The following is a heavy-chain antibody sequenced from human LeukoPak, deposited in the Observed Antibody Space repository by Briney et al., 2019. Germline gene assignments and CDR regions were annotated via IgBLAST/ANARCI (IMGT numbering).Heavy chain of an antibody. CDR3: ANSIAVDSTSNCFDA. V-gene: IGHV3-23*01. Sequence: GGSLRLSCAASGFTFSSYAMSWVRQAPGKGLEWVSAISGSGGSTYYADSVKGRFTISRDNSKNTLYLQMNSLRAEDTAVYYCANSIAVDSTSNCFDAWGQGTLVTV. D-gene: IGHD6-19*01. J-gene: IGHJ5*02. CDR1: GFTFSSYA. CDR2: ISGSGGST.